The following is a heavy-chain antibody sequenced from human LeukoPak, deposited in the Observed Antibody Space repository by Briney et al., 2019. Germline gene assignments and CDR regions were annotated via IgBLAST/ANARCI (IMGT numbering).Heavy chain of an antibody. J-gene: IGHJ4*02. D-gene: IGHD6-13*01. CDR2: INPNSGGT. CDR3: AVKPGLERYSSSWYEPDY. CDR1: GYTFTGYY. Sequence: ASVKVSCKASGYTFTGYYMHWVRQAPGQGLEWMGRINPNSGGTNYAQKFKGRFTMTRDTSISTPYLELSSLRSDDTAVYYCAVKPGLERYSSSWYEPDYWGQGTLVTVSS. V-gene: IGHV1-2*06.